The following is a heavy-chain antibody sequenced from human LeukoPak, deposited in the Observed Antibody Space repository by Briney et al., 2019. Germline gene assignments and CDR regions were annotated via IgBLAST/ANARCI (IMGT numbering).Heavy chain of an antibody. V-gene: IGHV3-48*04. CDR1: GFTFSSYS. J-gene: IGHJ4*02. CDR3: VRRSDSSGYRFDY. D-gene: IGHD3-22*01. CDR2: ISGRSSTM. Sequence: GGSLRLSCAASGFTFSSYSMNWVRQAPGKGVEWVSYISGRSSTMYYGDSVKGRFTISRDNAKNSLYLQMNSLRAEDTAVYYCVRRSDSSGYRFDYWGQGTLVTVSS.